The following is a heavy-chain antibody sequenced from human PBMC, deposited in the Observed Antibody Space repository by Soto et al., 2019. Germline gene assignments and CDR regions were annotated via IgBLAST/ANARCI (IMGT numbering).Heavy chain of an antibody. CDR2: LSDSGGSI. Sequence: PGGCLRQSGTAAGFTFRRHPMTWVRQTPGKGLEWVSGLSDSGGSIYYADSVKGRFTISRDNSMNTLYLQMSTLRADDTAVYYCAKVSSSWYAGFFDLWGQGTLVTVSS. CDR1: GFTFRRHP. CDR3: AKVSSSWYAGFFDL. D-gene: IGHD6-13*01. V-gene: IGHV3-23*01. J-gene: IGHJ4*02.